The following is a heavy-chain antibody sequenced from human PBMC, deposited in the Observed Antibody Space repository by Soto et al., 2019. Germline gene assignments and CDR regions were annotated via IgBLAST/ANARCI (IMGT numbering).Heavy chain of an antibody. V-gene: IGHV3-30-3*01. J-gene: IGHJ6*02. Sequence: QTGGSLRLSCAASGFTFSSYAMHWVRQAPGKGLEWVAVISYDGSNKYYADSVKGRFTISRDNSKNTLYLQMNSLRAEDTAVYYCARDVIGYQLPKGVYYYYGMDVWGQGTTVTVSS. D-gene: IGHD2-2*01. CDR3: ARDVIGYQLPKGVYYYYGMDV. CDR2: ISYDGSNK. CDR1: GFTFSSYA.